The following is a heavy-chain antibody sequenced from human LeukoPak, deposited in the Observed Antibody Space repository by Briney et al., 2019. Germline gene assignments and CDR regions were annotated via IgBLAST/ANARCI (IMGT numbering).Heavy chain of an antibody. V-gene: IGHV4-30-4*01. J-gene: IGHJ4*02. CDR1: GGSISSGDYY. CDR3: ARDLQYTSGWTIDY. D-gene: IGHD6-19*01. CDR2: IYYGGST. Sequence: SETLSLTCTVSGGSISSGDYYWSWIRQPPGKGLEWIGYIYYGGSTYYNPSLKSRVTISVDTSKNQFSLKLSSVTAADTAVYYCARDLQYTSGWTIDYWGQGTLVTVSS.